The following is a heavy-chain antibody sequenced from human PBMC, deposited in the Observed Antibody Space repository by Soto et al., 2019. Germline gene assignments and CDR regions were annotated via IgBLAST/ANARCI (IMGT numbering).Heavy chain of an antibody. D-gene: IGHD2-2*01. V-gene: IGHV1-2*02. J-gene: IGHJ4*02. CDR1: GYTFTGHY. CDR3: ARVGHCSNTTSCYPFDY. CDR2: INPNSGGT. Sequence: ASVKVSCKASGYTFTGHYIHWVRQAPGQGLEWMGWINPNSGGTYYAQKFQGRVTMTRDTSISTAYMELSRLRSDDTAVYYCARVGHCSNTTSCYPFDYWGQGTLVTVSS.